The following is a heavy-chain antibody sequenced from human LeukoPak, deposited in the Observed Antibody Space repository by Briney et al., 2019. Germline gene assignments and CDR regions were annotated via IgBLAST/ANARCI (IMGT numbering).Heavy chain of an antibody. CDR2: IIPIFGTA. V-gene: IGHV1-69*13. CDR3: ATIAVAGIHYFDY. J-gene: IGHJ4*02. D-gene: IGHD6-19*01. Sequence: SVKVSCKASGGTFSSYAISWVRQAPGQGLEWMGGIIPIFGTANYAQKFQGRVTITADESTSTAYMELSRLRSEDTAVYYCATIAVAGIHYFDYWGQGTLVTVSS. CDR1: GGTFSSYA.